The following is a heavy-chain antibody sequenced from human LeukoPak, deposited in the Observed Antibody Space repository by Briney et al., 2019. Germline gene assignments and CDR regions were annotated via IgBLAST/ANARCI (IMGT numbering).Heavy chain of an antibody. J-gene: IGHJ4*02. CDR1: GDSISSSSFY. Sequence: SETLSLTCTVSGDSISSSSFYWSWIRQPAGKGLEWVGRIYASGSTNYNPSLKSRVTISVDTSKNQFSLRLSSVTAADTAVYYCARDSYCGGDCYYSYWGQGTLVTVSS. CDR2: IYASGST. V-gene: IGHV4-61*02. CDR3: ARDSYCGGDCYYSY. D-gene: IGHD2-21*01.